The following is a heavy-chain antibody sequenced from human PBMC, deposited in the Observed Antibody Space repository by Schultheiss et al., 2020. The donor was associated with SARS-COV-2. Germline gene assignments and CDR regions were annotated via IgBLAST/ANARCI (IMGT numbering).Heavy chain of an antibody. CDR2: ISSNGGST. J-gene: IGHJ5*02. D-gene: IGHD1-26*01. CDR3: ARDPRVGATTWFDP. CDR1: VFTFSSYA. V-gene: IGHV3-64*04. Sequence: GGSLRLSCSASVFTFSSYAMHWVRQAPGKGLEYVSAISSNGGSTYYADSVKGRFTISRERGTNTLLLQMNSLRVEDTAVYFCARDPRVGATTWFDPWGQGTLVTVSS.